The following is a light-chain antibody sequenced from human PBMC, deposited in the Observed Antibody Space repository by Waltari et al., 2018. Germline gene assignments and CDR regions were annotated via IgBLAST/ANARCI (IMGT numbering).Light chain of an antibody. CDR2: AAS. CDR1: QHISSW. J-gene: IGKJ4*01. V-gene: IGKV1-12*01. Sequence: DIQMTQSPSSVSASVGDRVTLTCRASQHISSWLAWYQQKPGKAPKYLIYAASSLQSGVPSRFSGSGFGTDFTLTISSLQPEDFATYYCQQADSFLLTFGGGTKVEI. CDR3: QQADSFLLT.